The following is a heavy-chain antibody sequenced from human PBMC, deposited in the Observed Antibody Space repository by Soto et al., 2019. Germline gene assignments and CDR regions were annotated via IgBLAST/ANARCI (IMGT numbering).Heavy chain of an antibody. J-gene: IGHJ4*02. Sequence: QVQLVQSGAAVKKPGASVKVSCKASGYTFTSYGISWVRQAPGQGLEWMGWISAYNGNTNHAQKFQGRVTMTTDTSTSTAYMELRSLRSDDTAVYYCARVVGDYVWGSYRPYYFDYWGQGTLVTVS. CDR2: ISAYNGNT. V-gene: IGHV1-18*01. CDR3: ARVVGDYVWGSYRPYYFDY. CDR1: GYTFTSYG. D-gene: IGHD3-16*02.